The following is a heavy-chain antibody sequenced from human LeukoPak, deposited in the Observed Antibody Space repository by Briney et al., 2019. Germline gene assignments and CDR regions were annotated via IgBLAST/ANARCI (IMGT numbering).Heavy chain of an antibody. D-gene: IGHD1-26*01. Sequence: MSSETLSLTCTVSGGSISSYYWSWIRQPPGKGLEWIGYIYYSGSTNYNPSLKSRVTISVDTSKNQFSLKLSSVTAADTAVYYCARQGGNYPPLWGQGTLVTVSS. J-gene: IGHJ4*02. CDR1: GGSISSYY. CDR2: IYYSGST. V-gene: IGHV4-59*01. CDR3: ARQGGNYPPL.